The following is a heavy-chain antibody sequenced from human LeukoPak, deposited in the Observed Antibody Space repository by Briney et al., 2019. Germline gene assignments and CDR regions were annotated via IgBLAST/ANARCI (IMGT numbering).Heavy chain of an antibody. CDR3: ARGVLGYSYGFDC. CDR2: IFSGGTT. CDR1: GFTVSSNY. V-gene: IGHV3-53*04. Sequence: SGGSLRLSCAASGFTVSSNYMSWVRQAPGKGLEWVSVIFSGGTTYYADSVKGRFTISRRNSENTLYLQMNSLRGEDTAVYYCARGVLGYSYGFDCWGQGTLVTVSS. J-gene: IGHJ4*02. D-gene: IGHD5-18*01.